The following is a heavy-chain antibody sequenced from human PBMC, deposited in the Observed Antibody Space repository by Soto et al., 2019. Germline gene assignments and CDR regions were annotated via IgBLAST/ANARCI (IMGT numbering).Heavy chain of an antibody. D-gene: IGHD3-3*01. CDR3: AKDMLRVVTIFGVVSPYFDY. CDR2: ISWNCGSI. CDR1: GFTFDDYA. J-gene: IGHJ4*02. Sequence: GGSLRLSCAASGFTFDDYAMHWVRQAPGKGLEWVSGISWNCGSIGYAGCVKGRFTISRANAKNSLYLQMNSLRAEDTALYYCAKDMLRVVTIFGVVSPYFDYWGQGTLVTVSS. V-gene: IGHV3-9*01.